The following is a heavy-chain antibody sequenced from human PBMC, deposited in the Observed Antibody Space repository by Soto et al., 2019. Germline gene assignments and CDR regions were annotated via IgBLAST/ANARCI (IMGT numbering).Heavy chain of an antibody. D-gene: IGHD4-17*01. V-gene: IGHV1-46*01. Sequence: GASVKVSCKASGYTFTSYYMHWVRQAPGQGLEWMGIINPSGGSTSYAQKFQGRVTMARDTSTSTVYMELSSLRSEDTAVYYCARAPGYGDYAGAYDYWGQGTLVTVSS. CDR1: GYTFTSYY. CDR2: INPSGGST. CDR3: ARAPGYGDYAGAYDY. J-gene: IGHJ4*02.